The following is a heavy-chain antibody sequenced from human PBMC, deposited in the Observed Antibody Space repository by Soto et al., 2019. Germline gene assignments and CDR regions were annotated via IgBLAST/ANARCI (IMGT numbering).Heavy chain of an antibody. V-gene: IGHV3-23*01. CDR3: SKDASVVVAVVPHDSFDI. Sequence: GGSLSLSCAASGFTISSYSMSWVRQPPGKGLEWVSAISGSGGSTYYADSVKGRITIARDNSKNTLYLQMNSLRAEATAVYYCSKDASVVVAVVPHDSFDIWGQGTMVTVSS. D-gene: IGHD2-2*01. CDR1: GFTISSYS. CDR2: ISGSGGST. J-gene: IGHJ3*02.